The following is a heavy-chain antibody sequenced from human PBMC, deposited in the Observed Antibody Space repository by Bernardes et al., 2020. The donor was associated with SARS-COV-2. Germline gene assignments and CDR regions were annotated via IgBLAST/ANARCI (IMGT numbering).Heavy chain of an antibody. J-gene: IGHJ4*02. CDR1: GFTFNNYA. CDR3: SKEYMVGGATLLFDY. Sequence: GGSLRLSCAASGFTFNNYAMSWVRQVRGRGLEWVSGINAVGGTYYADSVKGRFTISTDNSKQMLFLQMNSLRTEDNTIYYCSKEYMVGGATLLFDYWGQGTLVTVSS. CDR2: INAVGGT. D-gene: IGHD3-10*01. V-gene: IGHV3-23*01.